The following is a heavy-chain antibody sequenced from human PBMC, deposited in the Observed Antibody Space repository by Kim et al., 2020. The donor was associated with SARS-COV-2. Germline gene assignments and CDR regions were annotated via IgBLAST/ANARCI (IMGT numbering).Heavy chain of an antibody. V-gene: IGHV3-33*01. D-gene: IGHD3-22*01. CDR3: ARTIGYYDSSGEALDY. CDR2: IWYDGSNK. CDR1: GFTFSSYG. Sequence: GGSLRLSCAASGFTFSSYGMHWVRQAPGKGLEWVAVIWYDGSNKYYADSVKGRFTISRDNSKNTLYLQMNSLRAEDTAVYYCARTIGYYDSSGEALDYWGQGTLVTVSS. J-gene: IGHJ4*02.